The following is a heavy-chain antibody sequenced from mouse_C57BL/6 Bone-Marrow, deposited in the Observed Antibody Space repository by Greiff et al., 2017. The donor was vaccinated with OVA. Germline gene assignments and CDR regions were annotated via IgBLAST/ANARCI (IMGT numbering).Heavy chain of an antibody. CDR1: GFTFSSYA. Sequence: EVQLVESGEGLVKPGGSLKLSCAASGFTFSSYAMSWVRQTPEKRLEWVAYISSGGDYIYYADTVKGRLTISRDNARNTLYLQISSLKSEDTAMYYCTRDHSPYFDYWGQGTTLTVSS. J-gene: IGHJ2*01. CDR3: TRDHSPYFDY. V-gene: IGHV5-9-1*02. CDR2: ISSGGDYI.